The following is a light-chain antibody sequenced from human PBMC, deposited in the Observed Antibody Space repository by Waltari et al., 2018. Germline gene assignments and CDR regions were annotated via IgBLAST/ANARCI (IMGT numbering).Light chain of an antibody. CDR2: HAS. Sequence: TVVTQSPATLSVSPGERATLSCRPSQTIGFSLAWYQQKPGQAPRLLIFHASTRATGIPDRFSGRGSESDFTLTISSLQSEDVAVYDCQQYNNWPPGTFGQGTKVEI. V-gene: IGKV3-15*01. CDR1: QTIGFS. J-gene: IGKJ1*01. CDR3: QQYNNWPPGT.